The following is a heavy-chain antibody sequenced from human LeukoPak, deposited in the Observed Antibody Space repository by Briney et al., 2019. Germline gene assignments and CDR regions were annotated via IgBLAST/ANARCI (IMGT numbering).Heavy chain of an antibody. CDR1: GGSFSGYY. Sequence: SETLSLTCAVYGGSFSGYYWSWIRQPPGKGLEWIGYIYYSGSTNYNPSLKSRVTISVDTSKNQFSLKLSSVTAADTAVYYCARGGYNWNYFDYWGQGTLVTVSS. J-gene: IGHJ4*02. D-gene: IGHD1-20*01. V-gene: IGHV4-59*01. CDR2: IYYSGST. CDR3: ARGGYNWNYFDY.